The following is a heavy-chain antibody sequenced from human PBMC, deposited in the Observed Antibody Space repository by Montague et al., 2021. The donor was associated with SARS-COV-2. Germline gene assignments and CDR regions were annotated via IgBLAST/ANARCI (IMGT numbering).Heavy chain of an antibody. J-gene: IGHJ4*02. V-gene: IGHV4-59*01. CDR3: ARGATRSFDH. CDR2: IFYSGST. Sequence: SETLSLTCSVSGDSLTYFYWSWLRQTPGKGLEWIGYIFYSGSTKYNPSLQSRATFSVDTSRNQFSLNLDSVTAADTGVYYCARGATRSFDHWGQGVLVTVSS. D-gene: IGHD1-1*01. CDR1: GDSLTYFY.